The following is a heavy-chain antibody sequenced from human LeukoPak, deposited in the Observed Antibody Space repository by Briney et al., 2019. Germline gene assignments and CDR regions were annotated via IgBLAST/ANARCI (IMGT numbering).Heavy chain of an antibody. CDR2: INSDGSST. CDR1: GFTFGTYW. V-gene: IGHV3-74*01. CDR3: ARNSSAYYGGDDAFDI. J-gene: IGHJ3*02. D-gene: IGHD3-22*01. Sequence: GGSLRLSCAASGFTFGTYWMHWVRQAPGKGLVWVSRINSDGSSTNYADSVKGRFTISRDNAKNTLYLQMNSLRAEDTAVYYCARNSSAYYGGDDAFDIWGQGIMVTVSS.